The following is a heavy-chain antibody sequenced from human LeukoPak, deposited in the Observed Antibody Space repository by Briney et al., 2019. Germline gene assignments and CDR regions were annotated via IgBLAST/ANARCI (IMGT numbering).Heavy chain of an antibody. CDR1: GFTFSSYA. D-gene: IGHD2-15*01. J-gene: IGHJ6*04. CDR3: AREGGCSSGSCSGMDV. V-gene: IGHV3-30*04. CDR2: ISYDRLLGRFK. Sequence: GGSLRLSCAASGFTFSSYAMHWVRQAPGKGLEWVAVISYDRLLGRFKYDVDSVKGRFTISRDNSENTLYLQMNGLRVEDTAVYYCAREGGCSSGSCSGMDVWGKGTTVTVSS.